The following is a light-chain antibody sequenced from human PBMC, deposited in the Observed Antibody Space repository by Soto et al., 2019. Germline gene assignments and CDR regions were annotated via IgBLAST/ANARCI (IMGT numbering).Light chain of an antibody. CDR3: QQRSNWPPIT. Sequence: EIVMTQSPATLYVSPGERATLSCRASQSVGSDLAWYQQKPGQAPRLLIYDASNRATGIPARFSGSGSGTDFTLTISSLEPEDFAVYYCQQRSNWPPITFGQGTRLEIK. J-gene: IGKJ5*01. CDR1: QSVGSD. V-gene: IGKV3-11*01. CDR2: DAS.